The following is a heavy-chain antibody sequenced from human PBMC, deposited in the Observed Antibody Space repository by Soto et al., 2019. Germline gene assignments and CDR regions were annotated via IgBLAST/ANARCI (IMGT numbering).Heavy chain of an antibody. J-gene: IGHJ4*02. D-gene: IGHD3-9*01. Sequence: PSETLSLTCTISGGSISVYYWSWIRQSPRQGLEWIGYVYDNGRPYYSPSLKSRVTISADTSKNQISLKLTSATAADTAVYYCARGVGSSPPRYWGRGXLVTVYS. CDR2: VYDNGRP. CDR3: ARGVGSSPPRY. CDR1: GGSISVYY. V-gene: IGHV4-59*01.